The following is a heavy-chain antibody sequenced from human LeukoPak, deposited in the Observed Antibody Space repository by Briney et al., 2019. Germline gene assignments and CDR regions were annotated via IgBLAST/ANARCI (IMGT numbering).Heavy chain of an antibody. CDR1: GGSISSTDYY. D-gene: IGHD3-9*01. CDR3: ARVPPHYDILTGYYSGSFDWYFDL. Sequence: SETLSLTCTVSGGSISSTDYYWSWIRQPPGKGLEWIGHIYYSGGTYSNPSLKSRLSISVDTSKNQFSLKLSSVTAADTAVYYCARVPPHYDILTGYYSGSFDWYFDLWGRGTLVTVSS. J-gene: IGHJ2*01. V-gene: IGHV4-30-4*01. CDR2: IYYSGGT.